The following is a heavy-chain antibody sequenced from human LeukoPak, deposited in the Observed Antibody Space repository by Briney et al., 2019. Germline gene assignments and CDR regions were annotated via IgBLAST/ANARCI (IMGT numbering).Heavy chain of an antibody. V-gene: IGHV1-2*02. CDR3: ARSLIVVVPAAIDY. J-gene: IGHJ4*02. Sequence: GAPVKVSCKASGYTFTGYYMHWVRQAPGQGLEWMGWINPNSGGTNYAQKFQGRVTMTGDTSISTAYMELSRLRSDDTAVYYCARSLIVVVPAAIDYWGQGTLVTVSA. D-gene: IGHD2-2*01. CDR1: GYTFTGYY. CDR2: INPNSGGT.